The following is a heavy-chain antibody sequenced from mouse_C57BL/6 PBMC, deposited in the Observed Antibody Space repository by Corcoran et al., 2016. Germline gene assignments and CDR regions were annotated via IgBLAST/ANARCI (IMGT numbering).Heavy chain of an antibody. CDR1: GYTFTDYY. D-gene: IGHD1-1*01. CDR2: IYPGSGNT. Sequence: QVQLKQSGAELVRPGASVKLSCKASGYTFTDYYINWVKQRPGQGLEWIARIYPGSGNTYYNEKFKGKATLTAEKSSSTAYMQLSSLSSEDSAVYCCARWGYYGSSPGWMAYWGQGTLVTVSA. J-gene: IGHJ3*01. CDR3: ARWGYYGSSPGWMAY. V-gene: IGHV1-76*01.